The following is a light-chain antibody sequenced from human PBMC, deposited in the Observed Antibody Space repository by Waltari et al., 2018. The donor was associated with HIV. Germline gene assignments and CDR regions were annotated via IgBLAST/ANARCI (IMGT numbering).Light chain of an antibody. CDR1: SGHSSFA. J-gene: IGLJ3*02. CDR2: VNGDGSH. CDR3: QTWGTGIWV. V-gene: IGLV4-69*01. Sequence: QLVLTQSPSASASLGASVNLTCILSSGHSSFAIAWHQQQPEKGPRFLVKVNGDGSHNKGEGVPSRFSGARFGAGRYLTISSLQCEDEADYDGQTWGTGIWVFGGGTKLTVL.